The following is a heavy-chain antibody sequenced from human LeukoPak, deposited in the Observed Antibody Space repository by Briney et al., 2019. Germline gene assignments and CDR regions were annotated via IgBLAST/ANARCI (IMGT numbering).Heavy chain of an antibody. CDR1: GYTFTGYY. CDR3: ASCRGSGGSCYDPLDP. CDR2: INPNSGGT. Sequence: ASVTVSCTASGYTFTGYYMHWVRQAPGQGLEWMGWINPNSGGTNYAQKFQGRVTMTRDTSISTAYMELSRLRSDDTAVYYCASCRGSGGSCYDPLDPWGQGTLVTVSS. V-gene: IGHV1-2*02. J-gene: IGHJ5*02. D-gene: IGHD2-15*01.